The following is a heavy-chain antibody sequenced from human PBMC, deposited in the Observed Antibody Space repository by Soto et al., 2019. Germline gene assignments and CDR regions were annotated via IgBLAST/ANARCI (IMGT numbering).Heavy chain of an antibody. J-gene: IGHJ4*02. CDR1: GFTFSSYA. V-gene: IGHV3-64D*08. CDR3: VIGGSSGYDSSFFDY. CDR2: ISSNGGST. Sequence: GGSLRLSCSASGFTFSSYAMHWVRQAPGKGLEYVSAISSNGGSTYYADSVKGRFTISRDNSKNTLYLQMSSLRAEDTAVYYCVIGGSSGYDSSFFDYRGQRTLVTVSS. D-gene: IGHD5-12*01.